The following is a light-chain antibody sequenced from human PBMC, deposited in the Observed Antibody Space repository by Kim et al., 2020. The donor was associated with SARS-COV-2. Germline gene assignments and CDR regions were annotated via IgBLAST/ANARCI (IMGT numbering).Light chain of an antibody. CDR1: SSDVSGYNY. Sequence: QSALTQPASVSGSPGQSFTISCTGTSSDVSGYNYVSWYQQHPGRAPKLMIYDVSKRPSGVSNRFSGSKSGNTASLTISGLQAEGEADYYCSSYTSYSTYVFGTGTKVTDL. V-gene: IGLV2-14*01. J-gene: IGLJ1*01. CDR2: DVS. CDR3: SSYTSYSTYV.